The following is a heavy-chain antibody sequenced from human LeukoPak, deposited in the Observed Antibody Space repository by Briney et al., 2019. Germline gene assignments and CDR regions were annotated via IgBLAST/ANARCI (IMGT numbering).Heavy chain of an antibody. CDR3: ARDRSAGTDPYYYYYYMDV. J-gene: IGHJ6*03. Sequence: PSETLSLTCTVSGGSISSGSYYWSWIRQPAGKGLEWIGRIYTSGSTSYNPSLKSRVTISVDTSKNQFSLKLSSVTAADTAVYYCARDRSAGTDPYYYYYYMDVWGKGTTVTISS. V-gene: IGHV4-61*02. CDR2: IYTSGST. D-gene: IGHD6-19*01. CDR1: GGSISSGSYY.